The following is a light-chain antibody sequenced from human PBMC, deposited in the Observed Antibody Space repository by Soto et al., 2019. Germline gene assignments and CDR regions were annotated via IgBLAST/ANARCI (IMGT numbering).Light chain of an antibody. CDR2: GAS. J-gene: IGKJ1*01. CDR3: QQYNNWWT. CDR1: QSVRSN. Sequence: EIVMTHSPATMSVSPGERATLSCRASQSVRSNLAWYQQKPGQAPRLLIYGASTRATGIPARFSGSGSGTEFTLTVSSLQSEDFAVYYCQQYNNWWTFGQGTKV. V-gene: IGKV3-15*01.